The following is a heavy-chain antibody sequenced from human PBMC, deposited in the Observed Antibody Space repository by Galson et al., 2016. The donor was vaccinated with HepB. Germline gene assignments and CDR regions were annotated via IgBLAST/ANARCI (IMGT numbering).Heavy chain of an antibody. D-gene: IGHD1-26*01. CDR1: GFIFSSYS. V-gene: IGHV3-48*02. J-gene: IGHJ3*02. CDR3: ARDRLWAPNAFDI. Sequence: SLRLSCAASGFIFSSYSMNWVRRAPGKGLEWVSYVSSSSSYIYYADSVKGRFTISRDNAKNSLYLQMNSQRDEDTAVYYCARDRLWAPNAFDIWGQGTMVTVSS. CDR2: VSSSSSYI.